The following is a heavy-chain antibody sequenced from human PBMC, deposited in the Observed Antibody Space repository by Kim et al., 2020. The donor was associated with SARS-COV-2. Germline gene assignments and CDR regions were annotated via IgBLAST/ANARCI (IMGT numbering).Heavy chain of an antibody. J-gene: IGHJ3*02. CDR3: ARDKDSGLGSRSIGTFDI. V-gene: IGHV3-7*03. D-gene: IGHD3-10*01. CDR1: RFTFGTYW. Sequence: GGSLRLSCAASRFTFGTYWMSWVRQAPGKGLEWVANIKQDGSEKYYVDSVKGRFTISRDNVKNSLYLQMSSLRVEDTAVYYCARDKDSGLGSRSIGTFDIWGQGTMVTVSS. CDR2: IKQDGSEK.